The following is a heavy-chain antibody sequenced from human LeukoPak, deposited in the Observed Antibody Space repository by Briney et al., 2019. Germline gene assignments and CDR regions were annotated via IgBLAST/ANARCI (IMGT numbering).Heavy chain of an antibody. CDR2: ISAYNGNT. V-gene: IGHV1-18*01. J-gene: IGHJ4*02. D-gene: IGHD4-17*01. CDR1: GYTFTSYG. Sequence: ASVKVSCKASGYTFTSYGISWVRQAPGQGLEWMGWISAYNGNTNYAQKLQGRVTMTTDTSTSTAYMELRSLRSDDTAVYYCARDPVKPTVTTSIDYWGQGTLVTVSS. CDR3: ARDPVKPTVTTSIDY.